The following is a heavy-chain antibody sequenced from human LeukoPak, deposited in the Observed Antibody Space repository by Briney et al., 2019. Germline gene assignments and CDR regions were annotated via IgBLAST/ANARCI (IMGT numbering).Heavy chain of an antibody. CDR2: ISNSGNSI. J-gene: IGHJ4*02. CDR3: VGGDY. CDR1: GFTFSDYY. Sequence: PAGSLRLSCAASGFTFSDYYMSWIRQAPGKGLEWLSDISNSGNSIYSADSVKGRFTIARDNAKNSLYLQIHSLRAEDTAVYYCVGGDYWGRGTLVTVS. V-gene: IGHV3-11*04.